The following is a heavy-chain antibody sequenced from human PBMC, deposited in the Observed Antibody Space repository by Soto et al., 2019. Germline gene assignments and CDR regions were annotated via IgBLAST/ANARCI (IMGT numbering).Heavy chain of an antibody. Sequence: QVQLQESGPGLVRPSETLSLTCSVSGGSISSYYWCGIRQAPGKGLEWIGYIYYSGSTNYNPSLKSPVTISVDTYKNQFSLKLSSVTAAYTAVYYCARRYGGAVDFWGQGTLVTVSS. D-gene: IGHD4-17*01. J-gene: IGHJ4*02. V-gene: IGHV4-59*01. CDR1: GGSISSYY. CDR3: ARRYGGAVDF. CDR2: IYYSGST.